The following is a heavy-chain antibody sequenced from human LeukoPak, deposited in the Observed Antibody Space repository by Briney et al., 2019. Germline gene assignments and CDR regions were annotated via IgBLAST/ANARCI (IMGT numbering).Heavy chain of an antibody. CDR3: AGRVTGYSSGYVY. CDR1: GFTVSSNY. V-gene: IGHV3-7*03. J-gene: IGHJ4*02. D-gene: IGHD5-18*01. CDR2: IKQDGSEK. Sequence: GGSLRLSCAASGFTVSSNYMSWVRQAPGKGLEWVANIKQDGSEKYYVDSVKGRFTISRDNSENIVYLQMNNLRAEDTAVYYCAGRVTGYSSGYVYWGQGTLVTVSS.